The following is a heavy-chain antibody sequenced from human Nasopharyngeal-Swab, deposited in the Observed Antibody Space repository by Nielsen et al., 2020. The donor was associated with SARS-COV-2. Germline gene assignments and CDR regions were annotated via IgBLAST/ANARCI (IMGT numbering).Heavy chain of an antibody. CDR2: ISSSSTYI. Sequence: GVSLKISCAASGFTFSTYSMNWIRQAPGKGLEWVSSISSSSTYIYYADSVKGRFTISRDNAKNSLYLQMNSLRAEDTAVYYCARQNFQTGGASYGMDVWGHGTTVTVSS. J-gene: IGHJ6*02. CDR3: ARQNFQTGGASYGMDV. D-gene: IGHD3-16*01. V-gene: IGHV3-21*01. CDR1: GFTFSTYS.